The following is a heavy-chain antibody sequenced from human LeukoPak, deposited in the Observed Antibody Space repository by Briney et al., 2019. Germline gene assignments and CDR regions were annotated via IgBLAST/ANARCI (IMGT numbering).Heavy chain of an antibody. CDR3: ARDPSTIAVAATGY. CDR1: GFTVSSNY. J-gene: IGHJ4*02. Sequence: PGGSLRLSCAASGFTVSSNYMSWVRQAPGKGLEWVSVIYSGGSTYYADSVKGRFTVSRDNSKNTVYLQMNSLRAEDTAVYYCARDPSTIAVAATGYWGQGTLVTVSS. CDR2: IYSGGST. D-gene: IGHD6-19*01. V-gene: IGHV3-53*01.